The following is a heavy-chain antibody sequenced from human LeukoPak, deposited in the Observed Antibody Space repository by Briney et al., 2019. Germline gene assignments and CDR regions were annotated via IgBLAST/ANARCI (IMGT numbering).Heavy chain of an antibody. V-gene: IGHV4-4*07. D-gene: IGHD4-17*01. CDR1: GGSISSYY. CDR3: ARDTNDYGDLYYFDY. CDR2: IYTSGST. J-gene: IGHJ4*02. Sequence: SETLTLTCTVSGGSISSYYWSWIRQPTGKGLEWIGRIYTSGSTNYNPSLKSRVTMSVDTSKNQFSLKLSSVTAADTAVYYCARDTNDYGDLYYFDYWGQGTLVTLSS.